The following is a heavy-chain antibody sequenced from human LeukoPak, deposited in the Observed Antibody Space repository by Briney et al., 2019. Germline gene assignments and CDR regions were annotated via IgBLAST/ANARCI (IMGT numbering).Heavy chain of an antibody. J-gene: IGHJ4*02. Sequence: PGGSLRLSCAASGFTFSSYSMNWVRRAPGKGLEWVSYISSSSSTIYYADSVKGRFTISRDNAKNSLYLQMNSLRAEDTAVYYCARDRPPRPFDYWGQGTLVTVSS. CDR2: ISSSSSTI. CDR3: ARDRPPRPFDY. CDR1: GFTFSSYS. V-gene: IGHV3-48*04.